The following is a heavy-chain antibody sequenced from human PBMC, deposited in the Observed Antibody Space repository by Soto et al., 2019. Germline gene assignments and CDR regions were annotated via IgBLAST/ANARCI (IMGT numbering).Heavy chain of an antibody. CDR2: ISAYNGNT. CDR1: GYTFTSYG. V-gene: IGHV1-18*01. J-gene: IGHJ3*02. Sequence: ASVKVSCKASGYTFTSYGISWVRQAPGQGLEWMGWISAYNGNTNYAQKLQGRVTMTTDTSTSTAYMELRSMRSDDTAVYYCARPCYYDSSGYYPDASDIWGQGTMVTVS. CDR3: ARPCYYDSSGYYPDASDI. D-gene: IGHD3-22*01.